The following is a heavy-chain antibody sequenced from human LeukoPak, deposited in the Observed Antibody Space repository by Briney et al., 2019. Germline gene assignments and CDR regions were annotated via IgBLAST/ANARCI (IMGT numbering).Heavy chain of an antibody. CDR1: GGSVSSGSYF. D-gene: IGHD5-12*01. V-gene: IGHV4-61*01. J-gene: IGHJ4*02. CDR3: ARDRLGGYSYVY. Sequence: SETLSLTCTVSGGSVSSGSYFWTWIRQSPGKGLEYVGYIYDSGRTNYNPSLKSRVTISKDTSKNQFSLKLSSVTAADTAVYYCARDRLGGYSYVYWGQGSLVTVSS. CDR2: IYDSGRT.